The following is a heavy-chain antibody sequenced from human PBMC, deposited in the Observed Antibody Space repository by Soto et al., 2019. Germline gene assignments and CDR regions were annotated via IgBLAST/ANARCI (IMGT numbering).Heavy chain of an antibody. Sequence: QVHLVESGAGVVQPGRSLRLSCAASGFTFSNNGMHWVRQAPGKGLEWMGVISYEGSEKYYAGSVQGRFTISRDNSKNTVYLQMDTLRGEGTAIYYFVKDKGVAAGFDYWGPGILVTVSS. J-gene: IGHJ4*02. D-gene: IGHD2-15*01. CDR1: GFTFSNNG. CDR2: ISYEGSEK. V-gene: IGHV3-30*18. CDR3: VKDKGVAAGFDY.